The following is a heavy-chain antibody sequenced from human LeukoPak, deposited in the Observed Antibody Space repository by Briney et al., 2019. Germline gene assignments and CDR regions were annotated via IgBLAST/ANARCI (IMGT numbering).Heavy chain of an antibody. CDR1: GFTFGSYS. Sequence: PGGSLRLSCAASGFTFGSYSMNWVRQAPGKGLEWVAFIRHDESNKYYADSVKGRFTISRDNSKNTLSLQMNSLRPDDTAVYYCAKFSYGDYVAWGQGTLVIVSS. CDR3: AKFSYGDYVA. D-gene: IGHD4-17*01. J-gene: IGHJ5*02. V-gene: IGHV3-30*02. CDR2: IRHDESNK.